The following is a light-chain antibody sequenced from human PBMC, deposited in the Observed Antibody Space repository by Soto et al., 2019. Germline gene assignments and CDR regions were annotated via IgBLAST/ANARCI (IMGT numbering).Light chain of an antibody. CDR1: STDVARYNY. J-gene: IGLJ1*01. CDR3: SSYTSSSTAV. V-gene: IGLV2-14*01. Sequence: ALTQVASVSGSPGQSITISCTGTSTDVARYNYVSWYQQHPDKAPKLMIYEVTNRPSGVSNRFYGSKSGNTASLTISGLQAEDEADYYCSSYTSSSTAVFGTGTKVTVL. CDR2: EVT.